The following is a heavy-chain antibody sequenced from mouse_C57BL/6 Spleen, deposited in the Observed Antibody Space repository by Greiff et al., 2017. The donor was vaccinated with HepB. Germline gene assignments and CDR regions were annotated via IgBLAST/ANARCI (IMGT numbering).Heavy chain of an antibody. CDR1: GFTFSDFY. CDR2: SRNKANDYTT. J-gene: IGHJ3*01. D-gene: IGHD2-2*01. Sequence: DVKLVESGGGLVQSGRSLRLSCATSGFTFSDFYMEWVRQAPGKGLEWIAASRNKANDYTTEYSASVKGRFIVSRDTSQSILYLQMNALRAEDTAIYYCARDAGGYDGWFAYWGQGTLVTVSA. CDR3: ARDAGGYDGWFAY. V-gene: IGHV7-1*01.